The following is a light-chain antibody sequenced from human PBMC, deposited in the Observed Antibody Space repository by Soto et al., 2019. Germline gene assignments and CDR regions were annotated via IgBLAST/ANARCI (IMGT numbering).Light chain of an antibody. CDR1: QSISSY. V-gene: IGKV1-39*01. CDR3: QQSYSTPRT. Sequence: DIQRTQSPSSLSAPVGNKVTITSGASQSISSYLNWYQQKPGKAPKLLIYAASSLQSGVPSRFSGSGSGTDFTLTISSLQPEDFATYYCQQSYSTPRTFGQGTKVDIK. J-gene: IGKJ1*01. CDR2: AAS.